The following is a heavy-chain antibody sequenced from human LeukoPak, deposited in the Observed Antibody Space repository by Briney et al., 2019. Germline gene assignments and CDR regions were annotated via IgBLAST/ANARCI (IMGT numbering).Heavy chain of an antibody. D-gene: IGHD5-12*01. V-gene: IGHV3-11*05. CDR3: AKAPRVGGYEIN. J-gene: IGHJ4*02. CDR1: GFTFSDHY. Sequence: GGSLRLSCVASGFTFSDHYMTWIRQAPGKGLEWVSYITNSGSYTNYPDSVRGRFTISRDNAKNSLYLQMNSLRAEDTAVYYCAKAPRVGGYEINWGQGTLVTVSS. CDR2: ITNSGSYT.